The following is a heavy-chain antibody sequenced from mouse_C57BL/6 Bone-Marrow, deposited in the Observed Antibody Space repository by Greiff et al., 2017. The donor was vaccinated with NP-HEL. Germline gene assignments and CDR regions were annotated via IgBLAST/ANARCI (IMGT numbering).Heavy chain of an antibody. CDR3: ASYYRFAY. Sequence: VQLQESGPGLVQPSQSLSITCTVSGFSLTSYGVHWVRQSPGKGLEWLGVIWSGGSTDYNAAFISRLSISKDNSKSQVFFKMNSLQADDTAIYYCASYYRFAYWGQGTLVTVSA. J-gene: IGHJ3*01. CDR1: GFSLTSYG. V-gene: IGHV2-2*01. CDR2: IWSGGST. D-gene: IGHD2-12*01.